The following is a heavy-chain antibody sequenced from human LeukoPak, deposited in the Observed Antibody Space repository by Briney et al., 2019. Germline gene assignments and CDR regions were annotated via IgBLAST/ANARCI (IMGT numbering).Heavy chain of an antibody. D-gene: IGHD7-27*01. J-gene: IGHJ3*02. CDR2: ISGSGGST. Sequence: GGSLRLSCAASGFTFSTYAMSWVRQAPGKGLEWVSAISGSGGSTFYADSVKGRFTISRDNSKNTLYLQMRSLRADDAAVYYCASRPGAIWGQGTMVTVSS. V-gene: IGHV3-23*01. CDR1: GFTFSTYA. CDR3: ASRPGAI.